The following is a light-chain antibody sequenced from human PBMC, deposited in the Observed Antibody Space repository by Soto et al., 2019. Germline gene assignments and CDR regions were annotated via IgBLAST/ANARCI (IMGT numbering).Light chain of an antibody. Sequence: EMVMTQSPATLSVSPRERATLSCSAGQSVSSNLAWYQQKPGQSPRLLIYGASTRSTGITARFSVSGSGTEFTLTISALQSEDWAEYDYQQYNNWRRTFGGGTKVEIK. CDR2: GAS. J-gene: IGKJ4*02. CDR3: QQYNNWRRT. CDR1: QSVSSN. V-gene: IGKV3-15*01.